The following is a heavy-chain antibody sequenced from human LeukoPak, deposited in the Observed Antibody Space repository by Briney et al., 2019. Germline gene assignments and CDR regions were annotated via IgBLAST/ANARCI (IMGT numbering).Heavy chain of an antibody. CDR2: ISYDGSNK. V-gene: IGHV3-30*18. D-gene: IGHD1-26*01. CDR1: GFTFSSYG. Sequence: GGSLRLSCAASGFTFSSYGMHWVRQAPGKGLEWVAVISYDGSNKYYADSVKGRFTISRDNSKNTLYLQMNSLRAEDTAVYYCAKVQGGATDAFDIWGQGTMVTVSS. CDR3: AKVQGGATDAFDI. J-gene: IGHJ3*02.